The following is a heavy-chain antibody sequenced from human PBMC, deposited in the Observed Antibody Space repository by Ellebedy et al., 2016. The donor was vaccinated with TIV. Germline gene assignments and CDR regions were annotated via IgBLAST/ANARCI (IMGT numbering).Heavy chain of an antibody. CDR2: INQDSTKT. V-gene: IGHV3-7*01. CDR1: GFSFRSYW. CDR3: ARDGSYGDYRSPTHAFEI. J-gene: IGHJ3*02. D-gene: IGHD4-17*01. Sequence: GGSLRLSCAASGFSFRSYWMSWVRQAPGKGLEWVANINQDSTKTFYVNSVEGRFTISRDNAKNSLYLQMNSLRIEDTAVYYCARDGSYGDYRSPTHAFEIWGQGTTVTVSS.